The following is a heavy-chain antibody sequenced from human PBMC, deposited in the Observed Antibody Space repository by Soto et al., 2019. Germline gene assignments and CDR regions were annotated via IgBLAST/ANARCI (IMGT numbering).Heavy chain of an antibody. CDR2: TYYRSKWYN. D-gene: IGHD2-2*01. V-gene: IGHV6-1*01. CDR3: ARGQVNIVVVPAAMATHINYYYYMDV. J-gene: IGHJ6*03. CDR1: GDSVSSNSAA. Sequence: KQSQTLSLTCAISGDSVSSNSAAWNWIRQSPSRGLEWLGRTYYRSKWYNDYAVSVKSRITINPDTSKNQFSLHLNSVTPEDTAVYYCARGQVNIVVVPAAMATHINYYYYMDVWGKGTTVTVSS.